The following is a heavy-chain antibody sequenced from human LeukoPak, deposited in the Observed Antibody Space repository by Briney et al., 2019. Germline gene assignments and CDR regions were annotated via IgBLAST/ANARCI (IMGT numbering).Heavy chain of an antibody. CDR1: GFTFNTYA. J-gene: IGHJ4*02. CDR2: ISYDGSKK. D-gene: IGHD5-12*01. Sequence: GRSLRLSCAASGFTFNTYAMHWVRQAPGKGLEWVTIISYDGSKKYYIVSVRGRFTISRDNSKNTLYLQMNSLRLEDMALYYCAGGDPYRGYDYPGVWGQGILVSVSS. CDR3: AGGDPYRGYDYPGV. V-gene: IGHV3-30*04.